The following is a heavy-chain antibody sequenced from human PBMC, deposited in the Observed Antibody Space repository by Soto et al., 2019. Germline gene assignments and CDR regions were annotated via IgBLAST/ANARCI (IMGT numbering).Heavy chain of an antibody. V-gene: IGHV3-64D*08. CDR3: VKDTNYYDSSGYDRTFDY. J-gene: IGHJ4*02. CDR2: ISSNGDMT. D-gene: IGHD3-22*01. Sequence: PGGSLRLSCSASGFIFRNYAMHWVRQAPGTGLEYLSSISSNGDMTYYADSVKGRFTISRDNSKNIVYLQMSSLRVEDAATYYCVKDTNYYDSSGYDRTFDYWGQGALVTVSS. CDR1: GFIFRNYA.